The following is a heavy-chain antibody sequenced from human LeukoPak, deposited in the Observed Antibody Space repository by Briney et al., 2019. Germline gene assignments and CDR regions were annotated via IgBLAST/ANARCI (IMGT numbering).Heavy chain of an antibody. CDR3: ASGSYDSRLLDY. CDR2: INHSGST. Sequence: SETLSLTCAVYGGSFSGYYWSRIRQPPGKGLEWIGEINHSGSTNYNPSLKSRVTISVDTSKNQFSLKLSSVTAADTAVYYCASGSYDSRLLDYWGQGTLVTVSS. D-gene: IGHD3-22*01. V-gene: IGHV4-34*01. J-gene: IGHJ4*02. CDR1: GGSFSGYY.